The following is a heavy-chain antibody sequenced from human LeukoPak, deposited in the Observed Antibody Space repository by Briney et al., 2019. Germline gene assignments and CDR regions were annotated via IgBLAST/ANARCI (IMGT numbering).Heavy chain of an antibody. CDR1: GFTFSNAW. J-gene: IGHJ4*02. D-gene: IGHD1-26*01. CDR2: IKSKTDGGTT. Sequence: GGSLRLSCAASGFTFSNAWMNWVRQAPGKGLEWVGRIKSKTDGGTTDYAAPVKGRFTISRDDSKNTLYLQMNSLKTEDTAVYYCTTRAYSGSYYAIDYWGQGTLVTVSS. CDR3: TTRAYSGSYYAIDY. V-gene: IGHV3-15*07.